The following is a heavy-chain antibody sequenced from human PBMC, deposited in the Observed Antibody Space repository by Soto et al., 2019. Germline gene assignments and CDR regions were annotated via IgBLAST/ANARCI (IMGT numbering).Heavy chain of an antibody. D-gene: IGHD7-27*01. Sequence: SQTRSLTCAISGDSVSSNSAAWNWIRQSPSRGLEWLGRTYYRSKWYNDYAVSVKSRVSIIPDTSKNQFSLQLNSVTPEDTAVYFCARGWGLNVWGQGTMVTVSS. CDR2: TYYRSKWYN. J-gene: IGHJ3*01. CDR3: ARGWGLNV. CDR1: GDSVSSNSAA. V-gene: IGHV6-1*01.